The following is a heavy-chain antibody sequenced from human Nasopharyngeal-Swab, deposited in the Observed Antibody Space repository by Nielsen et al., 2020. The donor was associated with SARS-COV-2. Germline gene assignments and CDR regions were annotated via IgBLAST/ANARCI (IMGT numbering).Heavy chain of an antibody. CDR3: ASGHTNGYPYHSYYYMDV. Sequence: WTRQSPGKGREWIAFITYNGNTYYDPSLKSRVSLSLDTSGNQISLSLTAVTAADTAVYYCASGHTNGYPYHSYYYMDVWGKGTTVTVSS. J-gene: IGHJ6*03. CDR2: ITYNGNT. V-gene: IGHV4-31*02. D-gene: IGHD2-8*01.